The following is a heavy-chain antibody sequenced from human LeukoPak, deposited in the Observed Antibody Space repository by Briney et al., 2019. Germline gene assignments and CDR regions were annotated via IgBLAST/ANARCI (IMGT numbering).Heavy chain of an antibody. CDR2: ISYSGNI. Sequence: SETLSLTCTVSGGSISSYYWNWIRQPPGKGLEWIGYISYSGNINYNPSLKSRVTISVDTSKNQFSLKLSSVTAADTAVYYCARDGGYNSPFGYWGQGALVTVSS. CDR3: ARDGGYNSPFGY. CDR1: GGSISSYY. J-gene: IGHJ4*02. D-gene: IGHD5-24*01. V-gene: IGHV4-59*01.